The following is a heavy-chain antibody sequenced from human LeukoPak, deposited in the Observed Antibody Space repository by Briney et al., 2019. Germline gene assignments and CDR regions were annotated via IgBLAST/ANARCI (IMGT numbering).Heavy chain of an antibody. CDR1: GYTFTGYY. Sequence: GASVKVSCKASGYTFTGYYMHWVRQAPGQGLEWMGWINPNSGGTNCAQKFQGRVTMTRDTSISTAYMELSRLRSDDTAVYYCARTRLLWFGELSKYNWFDPWGQGTLVTVSS. J-gene: IGHJ5*02. CDR3: ARTRLLWFGELSKYNWFDP. V-gene: IGHV1-2*02. CDR2: INPNSGGT. D-gene: IGHD3-10*01.